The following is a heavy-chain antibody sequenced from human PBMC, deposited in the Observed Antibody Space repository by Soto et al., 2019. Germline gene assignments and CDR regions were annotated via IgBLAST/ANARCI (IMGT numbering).Heavy chain of an antibody. CDR3: VKGDLDTAVVNSPDAFDF. J-gene: IGHJ3*01. CDR2: ISFDGNNK. V-gene: IGHV3-30*18. D-gene: IGHD5-18*01. Sequence: QVKLVESGGGVVQPGRSLRLSCEASGFIFSDYGMHWVRQAPGKGLDWVAVISFDGNNKYYAQSVKGRFTISRDNSKNTLFLHMDSLRREDTAVYHFVKGDLDTAVVNSPDAFDFWGQGTIVTVSS. CDR1: GFIFSDYG.